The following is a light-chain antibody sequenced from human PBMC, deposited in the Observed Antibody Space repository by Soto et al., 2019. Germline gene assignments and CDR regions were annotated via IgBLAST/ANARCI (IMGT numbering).Light chain of an antibody. J-gene: IGLJ1*01. CDR3: NSYISSITYL. Sequence: QSVLTQPASVSGSPGQAITISCSGSSSDVGAHNFVSWYQHHPGKAPKLMIYEVSNRPSAVSNRSSGSKSGNTASLTISGLQAEDEYGYYGNSYISSITYLFGTGTKVSVL. CDR1: SSDVGAHNF. V-gene: IGLV2-14*01. CDR2: EVS.